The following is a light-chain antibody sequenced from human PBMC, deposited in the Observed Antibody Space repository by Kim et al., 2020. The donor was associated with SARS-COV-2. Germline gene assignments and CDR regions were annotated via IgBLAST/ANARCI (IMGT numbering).Light chain of an antibody. V-gene: IGLV2-23*02. J-gene: IGLJ3*02. CDR1: SSDVGSYNL. Sequence: GQSITISCTGTSSDVGSYNLVSWYQQHPGKAPKLMIFDVSKWPSGLSNRFSGSKSGNTASLTISGLQAEDEADYYCCSYAGSSTWVFGGGTQLTVL. CDR2: DVS. CDR3: CSYAGSSTWV.